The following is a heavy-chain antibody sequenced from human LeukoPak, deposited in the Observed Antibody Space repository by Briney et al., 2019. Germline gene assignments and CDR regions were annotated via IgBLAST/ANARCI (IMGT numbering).Heavy chain of an antibody. V-gene: IGHV3-53*01. CDR2: IYSDNT. J-gene: IGHJ4*02. Sequence: GGSLRLSCAASGFTVSSNYMSWVRQAPGKGLEWVSFIYSDNTHYSDSVKGRFTISRDNSKNTLYLQMNSLRAEDTAVYYCARRAGAYSHPYDYWGQGTLVTVSS. CDR3: ARRAGAYSHPYDY. D-gene: IGHD4/OR15-4a*01. CDR1: GFTVSSNY.